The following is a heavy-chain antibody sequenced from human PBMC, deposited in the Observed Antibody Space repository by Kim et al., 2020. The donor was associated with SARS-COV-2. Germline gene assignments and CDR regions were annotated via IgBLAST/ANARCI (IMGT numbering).Heavy chain of an antibody. D-gene: IGHD6-19*01. CDR3: ARSRGLAVAGQSIWFDP. CDR1: GGSISSSSYY. Sequence: SETLSLTCTVSGGSISSSSYYWGWIRQPPGKGLEWIGSIYYSGSTYYNPSLKSRVTISVDTSKNQFSLKLSSVTAADTAVYYCARSRGLAVAGQSIWFDPWGQGTLVTVSS. CDR2: IYYSGST. J-gene: IGHJ5*02. V-gene: IGHV4-39*01.